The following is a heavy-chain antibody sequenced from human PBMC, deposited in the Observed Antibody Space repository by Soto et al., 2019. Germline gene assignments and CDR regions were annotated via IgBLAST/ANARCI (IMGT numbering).Heavy chain of an antibody. CDR2: IIPIFGKA. CDR1: GGNFSSYA. J-gene: IGHJ6*01. Sequence: QVQLLQSGAEVKKPGSSVTVSCKASGGNFSSYAISWVRQAPGQGLEWMGGIIPIFGKAKYAQKYQGRVTNKADESRNRCYKELSSLTAEDMAEYYCTSGITMDVVVILPGCYYG. D-gene: IGHD3-22*01. CDR3: TSGITMDVVVILPGCYYG. V-gene: IGHV1-69*01.